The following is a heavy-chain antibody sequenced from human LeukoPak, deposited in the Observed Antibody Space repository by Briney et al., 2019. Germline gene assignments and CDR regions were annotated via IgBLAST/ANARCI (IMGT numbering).Heavy chain of an antibody. D-gene: IGHD3-10*01. CDR1: GGSISSSSYY. CDR3: ARLWGSGSYYTDV. V-gene: IGHV4-39*01. J-gene: IGHJ6*04. CDR2: IYYSGST. Sequence: PSETLSLTCTVSGGSISSSSYYWGWIRQPPGKGLEWIGGIYYSGSTYYNPSLKSRVTIPVDTSKNQFSLKLSSVTAADTAVYYCARLWGSGSYYTDVWGKGTTVTISS.